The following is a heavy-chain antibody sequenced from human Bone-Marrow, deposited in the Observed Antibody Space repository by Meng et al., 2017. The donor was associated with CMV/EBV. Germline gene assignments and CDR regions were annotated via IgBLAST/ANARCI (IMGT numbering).Heavy chain of an antibody. D-gene: IGHD3-3*01. CDR3: ARDLSPGYDCWRGSPLYGMDV. CDR1: GFTFSDYY. Sequence: GESLKISCAASGFTFSDYYMAWIRQAPGKGLEWVSYISSSGSTIYYADSVKGRFTISRDNAKNSLYLQMNSLRAEDTAVYYCARDLSPGYDCWRGSPLYGMDVWGQGTTVTVSS. V-gene: IGHV3-11*01. J-gene: IGHJ6*01. CDR2: ISSSGSTI.